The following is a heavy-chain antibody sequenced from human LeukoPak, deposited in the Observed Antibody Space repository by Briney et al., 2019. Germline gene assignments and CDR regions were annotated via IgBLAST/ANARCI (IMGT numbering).Heavy chain of an antibody. V-gene: IGHV3-48*01. CDR2: TSSSSSTT. CDR1: GATISSYS. D-gene: IGHD3-22*01. CDR3: ASSYYYDSSGYYYLPY. Sequence: PAESLTLSCAVSGATISSYSMNWVRQAPGKGLQWVSYTSSSSSTTYYANSMTGPFTISRYNAKNSLYLQMNSLRAEDTAVYYCASSYYYDSSGYYYLPYWGQGTLVTVSS. J-gene: IGHJ4*02.